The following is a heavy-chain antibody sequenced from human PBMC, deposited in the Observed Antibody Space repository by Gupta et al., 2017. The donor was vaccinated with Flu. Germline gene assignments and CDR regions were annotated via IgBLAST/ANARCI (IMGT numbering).Heavy chain of an antibody. D-gene: IGHD4-17*01. V-gene: IGHV4-31*03. J-gene: IGHJ5*02. Sequence: QVQLQESGTGLVKPSQTLSLTCTVSGGSISSDYYWSWIRQHPGKGLEWIGYIYNSGSTYHNPPLQSGVALSVDTSRNQFSLKLTSVTAADTAVYYCARHYGDAADNWFDPWGRGTPVTGSS. CDR3: ARHYGDAADNWFDP. CDR1: GGSISSDYY. CDR2: IYNSGST.